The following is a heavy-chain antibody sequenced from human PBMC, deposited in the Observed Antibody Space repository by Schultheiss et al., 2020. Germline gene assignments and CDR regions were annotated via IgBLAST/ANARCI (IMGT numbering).Heavy chain of an antibody. Sequence: GGSLRLSCAASGFTFSSYGMHWVRQAPGKGLEWVAVIWYDGSNKYYADSVKGRFTISRDNSKNTLYLQMNSLRAEDTAVYYCARDPAGSAAGINAFDIWGQGTMVTVS. D-gene: IGHD6-13*01. J-gene: IGHJ3*02. CDR3: ARDPAGSAAGINAFDI. CDR2: IWYDGSNK. V-gene: IGHV3-33*01. CDR1: GFTFSSYG.